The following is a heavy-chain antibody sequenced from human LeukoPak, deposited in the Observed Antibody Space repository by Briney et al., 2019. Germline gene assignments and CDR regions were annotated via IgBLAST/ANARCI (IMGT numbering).Heavy chain of an antibody. CDR1: GGSISSYY. Sequence: PSETLSLTCTVSGGSISSYYWSWIRQPPGKGLEWIGYIYYSGSTNYNPSLKSRVTISVDTSKNQFSLKLGSVTAADTAVYYCASYYGYSYGSFDYWGQGTLVTVSS. J-gene: IGHJ4*02. CDR3: ASYYGYSYGSFDY. V-gene: IGHV4-59*01. CDR2: IYYSGST. D-gene: IGHD5-18*01.